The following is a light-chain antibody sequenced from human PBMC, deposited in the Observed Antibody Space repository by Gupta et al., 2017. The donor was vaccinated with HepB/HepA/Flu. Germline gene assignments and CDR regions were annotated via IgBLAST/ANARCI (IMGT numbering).Light chain of an antibody. CDR2: AAS. V-gene: IGKV1-39*01. CDR3: QQSYSTPRT. Sequence: DIQMTQSPSSLSASVGDRVTITCRARQSISSYLNWYQQKPGKAPKLLIYAASNLQSGVPSRFSGSGSGTDFSLTIMSLQPEDFATYYFQQSYSTPRTFGQGTKVEIK. CDR1: QSISSY. J-gene: IGKJ1*01.